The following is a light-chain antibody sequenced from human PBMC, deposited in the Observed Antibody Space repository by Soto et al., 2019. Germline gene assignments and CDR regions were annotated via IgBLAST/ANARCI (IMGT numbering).Light chain of an antibody. CDR1: SSDVGSYNL. Sequence: QSVLTQPASVSGSPGQSITISCTGTSSDVGSYNLVSWYQQHPGKAPKLMIYEGSKRPSGVSNRFSGSKSGNTASLTISGLQAEDEADYYCSSYASSTTPYAFGTGTKVTV. CDR3: SSYASSTTPYA. J-gene: IGLJ1*01. CDR2: EGS. V-gene: IGLV2-14*02.